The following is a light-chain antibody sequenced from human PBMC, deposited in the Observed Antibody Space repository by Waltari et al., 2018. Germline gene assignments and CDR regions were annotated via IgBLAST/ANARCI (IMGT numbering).Light chain of an antibody. J-gene: IGLJ2*01. CDR3: GTWDSSMSVGV. V-gene: IGLV1-51*01. CDR1: SPNIGQTY. Sequence: QSVLTQPPSVSAASGQKVTISCSGSSPNIGQTYVSWYQQFPGTAPKLRTYEDDKRPSGISGRFSGSKSGTSATLDIHGLQTGDEADYYCGTWDSSMSVGVLGGGTKVTVL. CDR2: EDD.